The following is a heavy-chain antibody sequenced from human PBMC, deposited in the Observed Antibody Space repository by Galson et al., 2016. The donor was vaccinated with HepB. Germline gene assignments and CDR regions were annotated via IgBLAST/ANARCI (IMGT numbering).Heavy chain of an antibody. J-gene: IGHJ4*02. CDR2: ISHTGNA. Sequence: TLSLTCAVSGDSISSGDYSWTWIRKPPGTGLEWIGHISHTGNAYYSPSLKSRVTMSVDRPKNHFSLHLASVTAADTAVYYCASEDYSFRYWGQGTLVTVSS. CDR1: GDSISSGDYS. CDR3: ASEDYSFRY. V-gene: IGHV4-30-2*01. D-gene: IGHD3-10*01.